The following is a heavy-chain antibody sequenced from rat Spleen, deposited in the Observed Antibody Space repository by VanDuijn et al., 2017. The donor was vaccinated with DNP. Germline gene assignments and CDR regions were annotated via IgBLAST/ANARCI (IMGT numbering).Heavy chain of an antibody. V-gene: IGHV3-3*01. D-gene: IGHD1-11*01. J-gene: IGHJ2*01. CDR3: ARMHYGCDN. Sequence: EVQLQESGPGLVKPSQSLSLTCSVTGYPITSSYRWNWIRKFPGNKLEWMGYINSAGNTHYNPSLKSRISITRDTSKNQFFLQVNSVTTEDTATYYCARMHYGCDNWGQGVMVTVSS. CDR1: GYPITSSYR. CDR2: INSAGNT.